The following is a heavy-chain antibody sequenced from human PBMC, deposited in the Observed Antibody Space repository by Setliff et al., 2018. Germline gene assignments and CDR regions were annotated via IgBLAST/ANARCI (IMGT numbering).Heavy chain of an antibody. V-gene: IGHV1-18*04. D-gene: IGHD1-1*01. CDR1: GYTFTTYG. CDR2: IGARNVKT. Sequence: ASVKVSCKASGYTFTTYGISWVRQAPGQGLEWMGWIGARNVKTNYAQKFQDRVTMTTDTSTSTGYMELRSLTSVDTAVYYCARRWGTGDQDAYDIWGQGTMVTVSS. J-gene: IGHJ3*02. CDR3: ARRWGTGDQDAYDI.